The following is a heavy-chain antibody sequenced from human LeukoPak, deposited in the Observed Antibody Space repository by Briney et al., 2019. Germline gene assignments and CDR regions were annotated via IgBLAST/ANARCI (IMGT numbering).Heavy chain of an antibody. CDR2: IIPIFGTA. D-gene: IGHD6-13*01. V-gene: IGHV1-69*13. CDR3: ARGGYSSSWYLVWFDP. CDR1: GGTFSSYA. J-gene: IGHJ5*02. Sequence: GASVKVSCKASGGTFSSYAISWVRQAPGQGLEWMGGIIPIFGTANYAQKFQGRVTITADESTSTAYMELSSLRSEDTAVYYCARGGYSSSWYLVWFDPWGQGTLVTVSS.